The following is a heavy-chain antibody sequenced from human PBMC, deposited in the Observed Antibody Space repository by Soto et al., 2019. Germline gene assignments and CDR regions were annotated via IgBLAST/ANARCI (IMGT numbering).Heavy chain of an antibody. CDR2: MNPNSGNT. CDR3: VQYYYESSGYYHDAFDI. D-gene: IGHD3-22*01. J-gene: IGHJ3*02. CDR1: GYTFTSYD. Sequence: ASVKVSCKASGYTFTSYDINWVRQATGQGLEWMGWMNPNSGNTGYAQKFQGRVTMTRNTSISTAYMELSSLRSEDTAVYYCVQYYYESSGYYHDAFDIWGQGTMVTVSS. V-gene: IGHV1-8*01.